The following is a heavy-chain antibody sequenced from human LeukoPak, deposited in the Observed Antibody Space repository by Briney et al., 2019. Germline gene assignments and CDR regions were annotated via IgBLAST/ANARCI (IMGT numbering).Heavy chain of an antibody. D-gene: IGHD4-23*01. CDR2: ISSDGSST. Sequence: GVSLRLSCAASGFTFSTYWMHWVRQAPGKGLVWLSRISSDGSSTNYADSVKGRFTISRDNAKNTLYLQMNSLRAEDTAVYYCARDYGGGGYLFDYWGQGTLVTV. CDR1: GFTFSTYW. V-gene: IGHV3-74*01. J-gene: IGHJ4*02. CDR3: ARDYGGGGYLFDY.